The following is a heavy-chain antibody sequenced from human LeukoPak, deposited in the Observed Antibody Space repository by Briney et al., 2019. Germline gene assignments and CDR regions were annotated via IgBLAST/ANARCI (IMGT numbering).Heavy chain of an antibody. J-gene: IGHJ4*02. CDR3: ARERLCSGGSCYSGSLGY. CDR1: GGTFSSYA. CDR2: TIPILGIA. V-gene: IGHV1-69*04. D-gene: IGHD2-15*01. Sequence: ASVKVSCKASGGTFSSYAISWVRQAPGQGLEWMGRTIPILGIANYAQKFQGRVTITADKSTSTAYMELSSLRSEDTAVYYCARERLCSGGSCYSGSLGYWGQGTLVTVSS.